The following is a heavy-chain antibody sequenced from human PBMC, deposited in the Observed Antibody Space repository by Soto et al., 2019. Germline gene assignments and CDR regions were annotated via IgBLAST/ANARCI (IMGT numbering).Heavy chain of an antibody. Sequence: SETLSLTCTVSGGSISSGGYYWSWIRQLPGKGLEWIGYIYYSGSTYYNPSLKSRVTISVDTSKNQFSLKLSSVTAADTAVYYCARFGYSTNIGIDYWGQGTLVTVSS. J-gene: IGHJ4*02. V-gene: IGHV4-31*03. D-gene: IGHD3-22*01. CDR3: ARFGYSTNIGIDY. CDR2: IYYSGST. CDR1: GGSISSGGYY.